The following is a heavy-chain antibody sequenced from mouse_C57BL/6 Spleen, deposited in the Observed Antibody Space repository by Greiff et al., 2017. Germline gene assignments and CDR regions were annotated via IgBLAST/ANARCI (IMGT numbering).Heavy chain of an antibody. V-gene: IGHV1-61*01. CDR2: IYPSDSET. CDR1: GYTFTSYW. Sequence: QVQLQQPGAELVRPGSSVKLSCKASGYTFTSYWMDWVKQRPGQGLEWIGNIYPSDSETHYNQKFKDKATLTVDKSSSTASMQLSSLTSEDSAVYDCARYRPGGDSDGFAYWGQGTLVTVSA. J-gene: IGHJ3*01. CDR3: ARYRPGGDSDGFAY.